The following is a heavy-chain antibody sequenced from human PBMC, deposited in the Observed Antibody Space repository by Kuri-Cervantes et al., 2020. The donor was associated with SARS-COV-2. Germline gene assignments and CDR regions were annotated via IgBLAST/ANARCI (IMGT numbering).Heavy chain of an antibody. CDR2: ISAYNDNI. V-gene: IGHV1-18*01. CDR3: ARNIAARPADYYYYAMDV. D-gene: IGHD6-6*01. Sequence: ASVKVSCKASGYTITNYGISWVRQAPGQGLEWMGWISAYNDNINYAQKLQGRVTMTTDTSTSTAYMDLRSLRSDDTAVYYCARNIAARPADYYYYAMDVWGQGTTVTVSS. J-gene: IGHJ6*02. CDR1: GYTITNYG.